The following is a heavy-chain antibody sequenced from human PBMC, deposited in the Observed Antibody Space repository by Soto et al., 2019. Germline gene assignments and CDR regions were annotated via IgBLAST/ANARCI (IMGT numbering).Heavy chain of an antibody. J-gene: IGHJ4*02. CDR1: GGSFSGYY. Sequence: QVQLQQWGAGLLKPSETLSLTCAVYGGSFSGYYWSWIRQPPGKGLEWIGEINHSGSTNYNPSLKSRVTISVDTSKNQLSLKLSSVTAADTAVYYCARQMESHCTNGVCYISPFDYWGQGTLATVSS. CDR2: INHSGST. CDR3: ARQMESHCTNGVCYISPFDY. V-gene: IGHV4-34*01. D-gene: IGHD2-8*01.